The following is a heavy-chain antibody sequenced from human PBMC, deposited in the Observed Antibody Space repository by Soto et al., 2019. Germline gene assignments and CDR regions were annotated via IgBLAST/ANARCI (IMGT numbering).Heavy chain of an antibody. Sequence: GGSLRLSCAASGFTFSSYWMSWVRQAPGKGLEWVANIKQDGSEKYYVDSVKGRFTISRDNAKNSLYLQMNSLRAEDTAVYYCARGGYSSGWLNYYYYYGMDVWGQGTTVTVSS. CDR3: ARGGYSSGWLNYYYYYGMDV. V-gene: IGHV3-7*01. J-gene: IGHJ6*02. CDR2: IKQDGSEK. D-gene: IGHD6-25*01. CDR1: GFTFSSYW.